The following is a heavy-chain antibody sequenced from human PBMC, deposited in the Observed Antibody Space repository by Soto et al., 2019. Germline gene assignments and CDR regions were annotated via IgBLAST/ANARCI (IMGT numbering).Heavy chain of an antibody. CDR3: TRGSVEGV. D-gene: IGHD2-15*01. Sequence: EVQLVESGGDLVKPGGSLRLSCAASGFRFSNARMNWVRQAPGKGLEWVGRIKRKIDGEATDYAGPVKGRFTVFRDDSKSAQYRQMNSLKGDDTAVYYCTRGSVEGVRGQGTTVTVS. J-gene: IGHJ6*02. V-gene: IGHV3-15*07. CDR2: IKRKIDGEAT. CDR1: GFRFSNAR.